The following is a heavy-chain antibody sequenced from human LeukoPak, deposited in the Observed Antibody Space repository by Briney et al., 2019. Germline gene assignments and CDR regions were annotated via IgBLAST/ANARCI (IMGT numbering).Heavy chain of an antibody. CDR3: ARALDEGARFDY. CDR1: GFTFSTYA. Sequence: GGSLRLSCAASGFTFSTYAMHWVRQAPGKGLEWVAVISYDGSNKYYADSVKGRFTISRDNSKNTPYLQMNSLRAEDTAVYYCARALDEGARFDYWGQGTLVTVSS. J-gene: IGHJ4*02. V-gene: IGHV3-30-3*01. CDR2: ISYDGSNK.